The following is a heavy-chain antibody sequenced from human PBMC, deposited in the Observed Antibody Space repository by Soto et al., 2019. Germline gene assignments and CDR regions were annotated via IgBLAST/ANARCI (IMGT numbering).Heavy chain of an antibody. Sequence: GGSLRLSCVGSGFTFSSNWMTWVRQAPGKGLEWVGNIRQDGSEKNYVDSVKGRFTISRDNAKNSLYLQMNSLRAEDTAVYYCAREIVVARGASYFDYWGPGTLVTSPQ. CDR3: AREIVVARGASYFDY. CDR1: GFTFSSNW. V-gene: IGHV3-7*04. CDR2: IRQDGSEK. J-gene: IGHJ4*02. D-gene: IGHD2-2*01.